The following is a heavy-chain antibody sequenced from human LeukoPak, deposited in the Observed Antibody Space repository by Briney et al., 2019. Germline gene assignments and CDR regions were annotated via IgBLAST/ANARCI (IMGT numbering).Heavy chain of an antibody. V-gene: IGHV5-51*01. Sequence: GESLKISCKGSGYTFSSYWIGWVRQMPGKRLEGMGIIFIGDSDTRHSPSFEGLVTISADKSISTAFLQWSSLKASDTAVYYCAKSDGYNYDYWGQGTLVTVSS. CDR1: GYTFSSYW. CDR3: AKSDGYNYDY. J-gene: IGHJ4*02. D-gene: IGHD5-24*01. CDR2: IFIGDSDT.